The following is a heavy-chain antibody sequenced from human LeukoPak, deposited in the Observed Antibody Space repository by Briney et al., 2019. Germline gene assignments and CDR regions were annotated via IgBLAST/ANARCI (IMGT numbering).Heavy chain of an antibody. CDR2: IYYSGST. CDR3: ARGAYTSSRFDP. V-gene: IGHV4-39*01. Sequence: SETLSLTCTVSGGSISTCTYYWGWIRQPPGKGLEWIGSIYYSGSTYYTPSLKSRVTISVDTSRNQFSLKLTSVTAADTAIYYCARGAYTSSRFDPWGQGTLVTVSS. CDR1: GGSISTCTYY. J-gene: IGHJ5*02. D-gene: IGHD6-6*01.